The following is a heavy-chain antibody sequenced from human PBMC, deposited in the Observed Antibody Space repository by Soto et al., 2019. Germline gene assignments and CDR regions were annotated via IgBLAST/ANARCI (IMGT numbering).Heavy chain of an antibody. V-gene: IGHV3-30*18. CDR3: AKDHKSSIAVMFLDYFDY. CDR1: GFTFNSYG. D-gene: IGHD6-19*01. Sequence: QVQLVESGGGVVQPGRSLRLSCAASGFTFNSYGMHWVRQAPGKGLEWVAVISHEGSNKYYADSVKGRFTISRDNSKNTLYLEMNSLRAEDTAVYYCAKDHKSSIAVMFLDYFDYWGQGTLVTVSS. CDR2: ISHEGSNK. J-gene: IGHJ4*02.